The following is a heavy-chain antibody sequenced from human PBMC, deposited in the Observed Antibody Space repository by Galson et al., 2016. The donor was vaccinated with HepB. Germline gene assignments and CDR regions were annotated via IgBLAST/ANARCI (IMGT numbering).Heavy chain of an antibody. CDR2: ISSKAYGGTT. V-gene: IGHV3-49*03. D-gene: IGHD6-13*01. CDR3: TDGGGIAAAARGLNH. J-gene: IGHJ5*02. Sequence: SLRLSCAASGFTFSDHAMSWFRQAPGKGLEWVGFISSKAYGGTTESAAPVKDRFTISRDDSKSIAYLQMNSLKIEDTAVYYCTDGGGIAAAARGLNHWGQGTLVTVSS. CDR1: GFTFSDHA.